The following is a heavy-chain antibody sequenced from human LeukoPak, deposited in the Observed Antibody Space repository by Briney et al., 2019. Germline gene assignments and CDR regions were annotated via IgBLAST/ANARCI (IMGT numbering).Heavy chain of an antibody. CDR1: GGSFSGYY. CDR2: INHSGST. Sequence: SETLSLTCAVYGGSFSGYYWSWIRQPPGKGLEWIGEINHSGSTNYNPSLKSRVTISVDTSKNQFSLKLSSVTAADTAVYYCARADSSGYYYDPPLFDYWGQGTLVTVSS. J-gene: IGHJ4*02. V-gene: IGHV4-34*01. D-gene: IGHD3-22*01. CDR3: ARADSSGYYYDPPLFDY.